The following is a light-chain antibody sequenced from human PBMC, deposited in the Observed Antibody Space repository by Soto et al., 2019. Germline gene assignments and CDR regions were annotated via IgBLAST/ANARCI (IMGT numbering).Light chain of an antibody. CDR3: SSYGGSNNYV. V-gene: IGLV2-8*01. J-gene: IGLJ1*01. CDR1: SSDVGGYNF. CDR2: EVN. Sequence: QSVLTQPPSASGSPGQSVTISCTGTSSDVGGYNFVSWYQHLPGKAPKLMIYEVNKRPSGVPDRFSGSKSGNTASLTVSGLQTEDEADYYCSSYGGSNNYVFGTGTKVTVL.